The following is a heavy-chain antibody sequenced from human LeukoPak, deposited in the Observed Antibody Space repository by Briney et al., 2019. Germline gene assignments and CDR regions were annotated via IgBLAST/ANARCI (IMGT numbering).Heavy chain of an antibody. J-gene: IGHJ4*02. D-gene: IGHD5-18*01. CDR1: GFTFSDYY. CDR2: ISSSASTI. CDR3: ARGDIRGYSYGNFDY. V-gene: IGHV3-11*01. Sequence: GGSLRLSCAASGFTFSDYYMSWIRQAPGKGLEWGSYISSSASTIYYADSVKGRFTISRDNAKNSLYLQMNSLRAEDTAVYYCARGDIRGYSYGNFDYWGQGTLVTVSS.